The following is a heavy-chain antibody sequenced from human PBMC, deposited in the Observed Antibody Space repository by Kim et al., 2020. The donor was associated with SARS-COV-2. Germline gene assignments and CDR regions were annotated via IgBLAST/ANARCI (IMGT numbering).Heavy chain of an antibody. CDR2: IFHTGSA. Sequence: SETMSLTCTVSGDSFSGYYWSWIRQSPGKGLEWIADIFHTGSAKYSPSLESRVTISVDPSKKEFSLTLRSVTAADTAVYYCASSSYYDEDTSLPLWFDFWGQGAPVTVSS. CDR3: ASSSYYDEDTSLPLWFDF. J-gene: IGHJ4*02. V-gene: IGHV4-59*13. CDR1: GDSFSGYY. D-gene: IGHD3-22*01.